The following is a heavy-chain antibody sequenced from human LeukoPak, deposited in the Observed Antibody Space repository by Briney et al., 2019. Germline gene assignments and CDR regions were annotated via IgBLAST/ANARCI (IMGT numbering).Heavy chain of an antibody. Sequence: SETLSLTCDVYSGSFSDYYWTWIRQPPGKGLEWIGEIHPSGSTNYNPSLQSRVTISVDKSKNQFSLNLSSVTAADTAVYYCAMHSGWSGPDCWGQGSLVTVSS. CDR1: SGSFSDYY. D-gene: IGHD6-19*01. V-gene: IGHV4-34*01. CDR2: IHPSGST. CDR3: AMHSGWSGPDC. J-gene: IGHJ4*02.